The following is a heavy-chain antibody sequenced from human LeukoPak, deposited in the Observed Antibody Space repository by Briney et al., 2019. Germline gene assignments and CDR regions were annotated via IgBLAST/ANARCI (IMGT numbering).Heavy chain of an antibody. D-gene: IGHD3-16*01. J-gene: IGHJ4*02. V-gene: IGHV1-46*01. CDR3: ARVRYRLAETYIDY. Sequence: RASVKVSCKASGYTFTSYYMHWVRQAPGQGLEWMGIFNPSGGSTSYAQKFQGRVTMTRDTSISTAYMELSRLRSDDTAVYYCARVRYRLAETYIDYWGQGTLVTVSS. CDR1: GYTFTSYY. CDR2: FNPSGGST.